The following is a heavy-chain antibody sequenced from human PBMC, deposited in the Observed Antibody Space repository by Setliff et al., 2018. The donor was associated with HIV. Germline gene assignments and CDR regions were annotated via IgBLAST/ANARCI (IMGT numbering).Heavy chain of an antibody. V-gene: IGHV4-61*10. D-gene: IGHD6-13*01. CDR1: GASISSGNYH. CDR3: ASPASDSSTVNGADY. CDR2: INDNGST. Sequence: PSETLSLTCTVSGASISSGNYHWSWIRQPAGKGLEWIGEINDNGSTNYNPSLKSRVTISVDTSKNQFSLKLSSVTAADTAVYYCASPASDSSTVNGADYWGQGTLVTVSS. J-gene: IGHJ4*02.